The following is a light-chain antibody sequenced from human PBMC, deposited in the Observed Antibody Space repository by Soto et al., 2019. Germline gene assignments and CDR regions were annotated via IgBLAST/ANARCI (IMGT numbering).Light chain of an antibody. CDR2: DAS. CDR1: QSLSGN. CDR3: QQYNDWPLT. J-gene: IGKJ4*01. V-gene: IGKV3-15*01. Sequence: EIVMTQSPATLSLSPGERATLSCRASQSLSGNLAWFQQKPGQAPRLLIYDASTRATGIPARFSGSGSATEFTLTISSLQSEDFAVYYCQQYNDWPLTFSGGTKVEIK.